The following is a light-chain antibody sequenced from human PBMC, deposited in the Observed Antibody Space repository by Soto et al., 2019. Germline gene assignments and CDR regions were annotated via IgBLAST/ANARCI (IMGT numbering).Light chain of an antibody. CDR2: EGS. Sequence: QSALTQPASVSGSPGQSITISCTGTSSDVGSYNLVSWYQQHPGKAPKLMIYEGSKRPSVVSSRFSGSKSGNTASLTIAGLQAEDEADYYCCSYAGSSIWVFGGGTKLTVL. V-gene: IGLV2-23*01. CDR3: CSYAGSSIWV. J-gene: IGLJ3*02. CDR1: SSDVGSYNL.